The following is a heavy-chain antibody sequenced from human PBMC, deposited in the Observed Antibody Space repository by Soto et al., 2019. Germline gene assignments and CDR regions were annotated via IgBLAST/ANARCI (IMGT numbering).Heavy chain of an antibody. CDR1: GFTFSTSW. V-gene: IGHV3-7*01. CDR2: INQDGSEK. Sequence: GGSLRLSCAASGFTFSTSWMDWVRQTPGKGLEWVANINQDGSEKNYVDSVKGRFTISRDNAKNSLFLQMSSLTAEDSGLYYCTRYLDFWGQGTLVTSPQ. CDR3: TRYLDF. J-gene: IGHJ4*02.